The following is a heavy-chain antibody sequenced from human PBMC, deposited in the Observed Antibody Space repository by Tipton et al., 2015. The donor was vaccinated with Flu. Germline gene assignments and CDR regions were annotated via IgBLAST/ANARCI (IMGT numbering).Heavy chain of an antibody. D-gene: IGHD6-19*01. CDR2: VSGGGAIT. CDR3: AKVIPELVAGLDS. Sequence: LSLTCSVSGDSIGSRYFWGWIRQPPGKGLEWVSAVSGGGAITYFAESVKGRFTISRDNSKNILFLQMNSLRADDTAVYSCAKVIPELVAGLDSWGQGTLVTVSS. V-gene: IGHV3-23*01. CDR1: GDSIGSRY. J-gene: IGHJ4*02.